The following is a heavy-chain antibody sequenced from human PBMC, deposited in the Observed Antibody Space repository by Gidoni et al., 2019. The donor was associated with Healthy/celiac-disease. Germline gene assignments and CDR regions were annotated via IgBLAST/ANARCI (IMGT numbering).Heavy chain of an antibody. CDR2: IYYSGST. J-gene: IGHJ4*02. D-gene: IGHD2-2*01. V-gene: IGHV4-59*01. CDR1: GGSISSYY. Sequence: QVQLQESGPGLVKPSETLSLTCTVSGGSISSYYWSWIRQPPGKGLEWIGYIYYSGSTNYNPSLKSRVTISVDTSKNQFSLKLSSVTAADTAVYYCAGTCSSTSCYGVYWGQGTLVTVSS. CDR3: AGTCSSTSCYGVY.